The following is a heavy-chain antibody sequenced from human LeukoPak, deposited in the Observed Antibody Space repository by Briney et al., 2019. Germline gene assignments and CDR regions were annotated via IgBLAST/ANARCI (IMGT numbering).Heavy chain of an antibody. CDR1: GGSISSSRYY. CDR3: ARGFDMVVIQATRRFDP. Sequence: TPSETLSLTCTVSGGSISSSRYYWGWIRQPPGKGLEWIGEINHSGSTNYNPSLKSRVTMSVDTSRKQFSLKMKSETAADTAVYYCARGFDMVVIQATRRFDPWGRGTLVTASS. V-gene: IGHV4-39*07. CDR2: INHSGST. J-gene: IGHJ5*02. D-gene: IGHD2-2*01.